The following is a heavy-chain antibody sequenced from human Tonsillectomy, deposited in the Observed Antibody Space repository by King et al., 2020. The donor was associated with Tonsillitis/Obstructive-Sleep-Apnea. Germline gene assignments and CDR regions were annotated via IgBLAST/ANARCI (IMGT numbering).Heavy chain of an antibody. CDR3: ARDLSVVVAAIWYDVHDI. V-gene: IGHV3-7*01. Sequence: VQLVESGGGLVQPGGSLRLSCVASGFTLNHYSMTWVRQAPGKGLEWVANIKEGGGEKNYVDSVKGRFTVSRDNARNSLYLQMNSLRAEDTAVYYCARDLSVVVAAIWYDVHDIWGQGTMVTVSP. CDR2: IKEGGGEK. D-gene: IGHD2-21*02. J-gene: IGHJ3*02. CDR1: GFTLNHYS.